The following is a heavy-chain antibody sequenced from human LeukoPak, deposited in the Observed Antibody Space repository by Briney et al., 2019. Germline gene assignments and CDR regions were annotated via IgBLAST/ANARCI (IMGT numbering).Heavy chain of an antibody. CDR3: AKVTSVASTGALDY. CDR1: RFTLCSDW. V-gene: IGHV3-74*01. CDR2: INSDGGRT. D-gene: IGHD6-19*01. Sequence: PGGSLRHSCVATRFTLCSDWMHWVRQPPSKGLVGVSRINSDGGRTSYADSVKGRFTISRDNAKNTLYPQMASLRADDTAVYYGAKVTSVASTGALDYWGQGTVVTVSS. J-gene: IGHJ4*02.